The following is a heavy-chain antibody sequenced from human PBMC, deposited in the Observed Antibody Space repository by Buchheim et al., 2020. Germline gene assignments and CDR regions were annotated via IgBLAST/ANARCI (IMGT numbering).Heavy chain of an antibody. J-gene: IGHJ5*02. D-gene: IGHD5-18*01. V-gene: IGHV4-39*01. CDR2: IYYSGST. CDR3: ARQVRGYSYGHITNNWFDP. Sequence: QVQLQESGPGLVKPSETLSLTCTVSGGSISSSSYYWGWIRQPPGKGLEWIGSIYYSGSTYYNPSLKSRVTISVDTSKNQFSLKLSSVTAADTAVYYCARQVRGYSYGHITNNWFDPWGQGTL. CDR1: GGSISSSSYY.